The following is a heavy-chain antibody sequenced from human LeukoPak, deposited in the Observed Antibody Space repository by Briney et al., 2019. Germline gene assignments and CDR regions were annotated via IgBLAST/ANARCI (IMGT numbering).Heavy chain of an antibody. CDR2: IYTSGST. V-gene: IGHV4-61*02. Sequence: SETLSLTCTVSGGSISSGSYYWSWIRQPAGKGLEWIGRIYTSGSTNYNPSLKSRVTISVDTSKNQFSLKLSSVTAADTAVYYCAREIAAAAIGGFDYWGQGTLVTVSS. CDR1: GGSISSGSYY. D-gene: IGHD6-13*01. J-gene: IGHJ4*02. CDR3: AREIAAAAIGGFDY.